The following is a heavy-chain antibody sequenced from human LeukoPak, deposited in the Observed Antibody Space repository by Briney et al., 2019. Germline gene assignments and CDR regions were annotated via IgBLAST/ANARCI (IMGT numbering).Heavy chain of an antibody. V-gene: IGHV1-18*04. CDR2: ISAYNGNT. CDR3: AGAAVAVRSSAFDI. D-gene: IGHD6-19*01. J-gene: IGHJ3*02. CDR1: GYTFTSYG. Sequence: ASLKVSCTASGYTFTSYGISWVRQAPGQGLEWMGWISAYNGNTNYAQKLQGRVTMTTDTSTSTAYMELRSLRSDDTAVYYCAGAAVAVRSSAFDIWGQGTMVTVSS.